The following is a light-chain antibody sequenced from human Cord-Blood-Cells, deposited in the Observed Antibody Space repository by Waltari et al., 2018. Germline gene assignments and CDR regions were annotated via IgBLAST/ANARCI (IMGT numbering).Light chain of an antibody. J-gene: IGKJ2*01. Sequence: EIVLTQSPGTLSLSPGERATLPCRASPSVSSSYLAWYQQKPGQAPRHLIYGASSRATGIPDRFSGSGSGTEFTLTISRLEPEDFAVYYCQQYGSSMYTFGQGTKLEIK. CDR2: GAS. CDR1: PSVSSSY. CDR3: QQYGSSMYT. V-gene: IGKV3-20*01.